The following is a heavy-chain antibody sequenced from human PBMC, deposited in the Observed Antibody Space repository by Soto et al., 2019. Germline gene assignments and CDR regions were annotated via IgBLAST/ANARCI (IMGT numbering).Heavy chain of an antibody. D-gene: IGHD6-19*01. CDR3: ARMCTSGWYYFDF. V-gene: IGHV1-2*02. CDR1: GYTFTGYY. Sequence: QVQLVQSGAEVKKPGASVKVTCKASGYTFTGYYIHWVRQAPGQGLEWMGWINPNSGGTSYAQRFQGRFTMTRDTSITTAYMELSSLRSDDTAVYYCARMCTSGWYYFDFWGQGTLVTVSS. J-gene: IGHJ4*02. CDR2: INPNSGGT.